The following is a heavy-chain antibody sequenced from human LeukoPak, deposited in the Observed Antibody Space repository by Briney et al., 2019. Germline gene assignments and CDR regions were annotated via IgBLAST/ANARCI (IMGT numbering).Heavy chain of an antibody. D-gene: IGHD2-15*01. Sequence: SETLCLTCAVSGGSISSYYRSWIRQPPGKGLDWIGLIYTSGSTNYNPSLKSRVSISVDTSKNQFSLRRSCVTAAGTAVYYCARQVGYCSGGSCGTNWLDPCGHGNLVTVSS. J-gene: IGHJ5*02. CDR2: IYTSGST. V-gene: IGHV4-4*09. CDR3: ARQVGYCSGGSCGTNWLDP. CDR1: GGSISSYY.